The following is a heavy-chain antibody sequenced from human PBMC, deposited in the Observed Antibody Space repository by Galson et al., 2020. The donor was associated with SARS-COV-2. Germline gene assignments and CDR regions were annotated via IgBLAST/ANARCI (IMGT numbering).Heavy chain of an antibody. CDR1: GFTFNNYG. V-gene: IGHV3-30*18. CDR2: ISYEGSIK. J-gene: IGHJ2*01. D-gene: IGHD3-10*01. CDR3: AKVSPRFQLQSYWDFDA. Sequence: GGSLRLSCAASGFTFNNYGIHWVRQAPGKGLEWVALISYEGSIKYYADSVKGRSTISRDNSKNTVYVQVNSLRPDDTAVYYCAKVSPRFQLQSYWDFDAWGRGTLVTVSS.